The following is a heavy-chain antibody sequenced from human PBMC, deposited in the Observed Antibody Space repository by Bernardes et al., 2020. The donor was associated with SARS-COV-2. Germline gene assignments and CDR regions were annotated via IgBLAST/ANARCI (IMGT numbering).Heavy chain of an antibody. J-gene: IGHJ2*01. CDR2: INPDGTTI. V-gene: IGHV3-74*01. D-gene: IGHD6-13*01. CDR3: GKRDVAAGNWYFDL. Sequence: GGSLRLSCAASGFSFSSSWMHWVRQAPGKGLVWVSRINPDGTTINYADSVKGRFTISRDNGKNTLYLQMSSLRAEDTAVYYCGKRDVAAGNWYFDLWGHGTLVTVSS. CDR1: GFSFSSSW.